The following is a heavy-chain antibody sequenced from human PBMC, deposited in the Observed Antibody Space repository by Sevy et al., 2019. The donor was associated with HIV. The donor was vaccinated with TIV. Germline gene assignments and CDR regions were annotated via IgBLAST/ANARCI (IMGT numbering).Heavy chain of an antibody. V-gene: IGHV3-23*01. J-gene: IGHJ4*02. CDR1: GFTFSSYA. CDR3: AKEGYCSSTSCYLNY. D-gene: IGHD2-2*01. CDR2: ISGSGGST. Sequence: GGSLRLSCAASGFTFSSYAMSWVRQAPGEGLEWVSAISGSGGSTYYADSVKGRFTISRDNSKNTLYLQMNSLRAEDTAVYYCAKEGYCSSTSCYLNYWGQGTLVTVSS.